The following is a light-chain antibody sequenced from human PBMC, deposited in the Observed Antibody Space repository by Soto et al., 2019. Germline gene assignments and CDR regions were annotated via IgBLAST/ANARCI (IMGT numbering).Light chain of an antibody. CDR2: EVS. V-gene: IGLV2-14*01. CDR1: SSDVGSYNY. CDR3: SSYTSTATRV. Sequence: TQPASVSGSPGQSITISCTGTSSDVGSYNYVSWYQQHPGKAPKLMIYEVSNRPSGVSDRFSGSKSGNTASLTISGLQAEDEADYYCSSYTSTATRVFGGGTQLTVL. J-gene: IGLJ3*02.